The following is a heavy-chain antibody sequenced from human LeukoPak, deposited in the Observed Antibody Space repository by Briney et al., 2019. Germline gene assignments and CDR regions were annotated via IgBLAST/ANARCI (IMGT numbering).Heavy chain of an antibody. Sequence: GASVKVSCKASGYTFTGYYMHWVRQAPGQGLEWMGRINPNSGGTNYAQKFQGRVTMTRDTSISTAYTELSRLRSDDTAVYYCARGARLGCSGGSCFNDAFDIWRQGTMVTVSS. CDR2: INPNSGGT. J-gene: IGHJ3*02. V-gene: IGHV1-2*06. CDR1: GYTFTGYY. D-gene: IGHD2-15*01. CDR3: ARGARLGCSGGSCFNDAFDI.